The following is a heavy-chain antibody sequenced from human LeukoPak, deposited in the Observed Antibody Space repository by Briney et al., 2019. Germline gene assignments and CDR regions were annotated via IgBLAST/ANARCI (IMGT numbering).Heavy chain of an antibody. CDR1: GFTFSSYD. CDR3: AAEYQLLYTFDY. Sequence: PGGSLRLSCAASGFTFSSYDMSWGRQAPGKGLEWGSAINGSGGSTYYADSVKGRFTISRDNSKSTLYLQMNSLRAEDTAVYYCAAEYQLLYTFDYWGQGTPVTVSS. CDR2: INGSGGST. J-gene: IGHJ4*02. V-gene: IGHV3-23*01. D-gene: IGHD2-2*02.